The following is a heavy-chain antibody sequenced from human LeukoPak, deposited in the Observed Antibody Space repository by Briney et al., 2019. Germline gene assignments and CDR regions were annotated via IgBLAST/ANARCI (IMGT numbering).Heavy chain of an antibody. V-gene: IGHV1-69*05. D-gene: IGHD4-17*01. J-gene: IGHJ5*02. Sequence: ASVKVSCKTSGGTFSNSAISWVRQAPGQGLEWLGGITPLFGTAGYAQKFQGRVTITKDESTRTVYLELTSLTSDDTAVYYCARDVHGDYGSGWFDPWGQGTLVSVSS. CDR1: GGTFSNSA. CDR2: ITPLFGTA. CDR3: ARDVHGDYGSGWFDP.